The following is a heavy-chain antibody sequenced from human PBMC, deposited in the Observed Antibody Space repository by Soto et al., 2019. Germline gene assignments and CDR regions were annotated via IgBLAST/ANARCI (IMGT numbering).Heavy chain of an antibody. Sequence: PGGSLRLSCEASGFPFGNYHMSWVRQAPGKGLEWVAGISAGGDGTTYADSVKGRFTISRDNSRNTLYLQMNSLRVDDTALYYCAKEPRLQRAYCGQGTLVTVSS. CDR1: GFPFGNYH. J-gene: IGHJ4*01. CDR2: ISAGGDGT. V-gene: IGHV3-23*01. CDR3: AKEPRLQRAY. D-gene: IGHD4-4*01.